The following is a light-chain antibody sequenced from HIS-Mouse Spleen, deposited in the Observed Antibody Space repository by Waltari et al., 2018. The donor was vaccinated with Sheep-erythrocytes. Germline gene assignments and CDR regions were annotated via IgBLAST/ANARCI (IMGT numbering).Light chain of an antibody. Sequence: AIQLTQSPSSLPASVGHRVTFTCRASQGISSALAWYQQKTGKAPKLLIYDASSLESGVPSRFSGSGSGIDFTLTISSLQPEDFATYDCQQFNNYPRTFGQGTKVEIK. CDR1: QGISSA. CDR2: DAS. J-gene: IGKJ1*01. V-gene: IGKV1D-13*01. CDR3: QQFNNYPRT.